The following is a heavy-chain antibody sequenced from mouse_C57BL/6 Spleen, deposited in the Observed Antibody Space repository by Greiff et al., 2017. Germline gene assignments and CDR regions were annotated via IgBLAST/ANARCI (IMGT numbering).Heavy chain of an antibody. CDR2: ISYDGSN. CDR1: GYSITSGYY. Sequence: EESGPGLVKPSQSLSLTCSVTGYSITSGYYWNWIRQFPGNKLEWMGYISYDGSNNYNPSLKNRISITRDTSKNQFFLKLNSVTTENTATYYCARAEFITTVVAGDAMDYWGQGTSVTVSS. D-gene: IGHD1-1*01. J-gene: IGHJ4*01. V-gene: IGHV3-6*01. CDR3: ARAEFITTVVAGDAMDY.